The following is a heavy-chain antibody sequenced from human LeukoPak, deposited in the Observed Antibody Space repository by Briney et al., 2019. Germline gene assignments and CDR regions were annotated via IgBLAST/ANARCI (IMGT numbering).Heavy chain of an antibody. D-gene: IGHD2-21*02. CDR1: GFTFDDYA. V-gene: IGHV3-43*02. J-gene: IGHJ4*02. CDR2: ISGDGGST. CDR3: AKDATDCGGDCYSGLFDY. Sequence: GGSLRLSXAASGFTFDDYAMHWVRQAPGKGLEWVSLISGDGGSTYYADSVKGRFTISRDNSKNSLYLQMNSLRTEDTALYYCAKDATDCGGDCYSGLFDYWGQGTLVTVSS.